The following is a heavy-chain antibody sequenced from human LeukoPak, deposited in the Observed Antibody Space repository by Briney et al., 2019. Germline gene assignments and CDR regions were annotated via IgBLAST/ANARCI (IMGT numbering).Heavy chain of an antibody. V-gene: IGHV3-30-3*01. CDR2: ISYDGSNK. CDR3: AKEASSGSYYNEGVYDY. CDR1: GFTFSSYA. Sequence: PGGSLRLSCAASGFTFSSYAMHWVRQAPGKGLEWVAVISYDGSNKCYADSVKGRFTISRDNSKNTLYLQMNSLRAEDTAVYYCAKEASSGSYYNEGVYDYWGQGTLVTVSS. J-gene: IGHJ4*02. D-gene: IGHD3-10*01.